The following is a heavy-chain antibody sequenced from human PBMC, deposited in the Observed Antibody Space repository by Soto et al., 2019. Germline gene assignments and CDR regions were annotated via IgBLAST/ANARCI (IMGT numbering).Heavy chain of an antibody. D-gene: IGHD2-2*01. Sequence: SETLSLTCTVSGGSISSYYWSWIRQPPGKGLEWIGYIYYSGSTNYNPSLKSRVTISVDTSKNQFSLKLSSVTAADTAVYYCARQPYQLLIDYWGQGTLVTVSS. CDR3: ARQPYQLLIDY. V-gene: IGHV4-59*08. CDR1: GGSISSYY. CDR2: IYYSGST. J-gene: IGHJ4*02.